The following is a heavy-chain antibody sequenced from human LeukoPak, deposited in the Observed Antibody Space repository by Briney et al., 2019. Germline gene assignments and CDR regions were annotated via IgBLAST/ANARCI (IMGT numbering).Heavy chain of an antibody. J-gene: IGHJ4*02. CDR1: GFTFSSYA. Sequence: GGSLRLSCAASGFTFSSYAMSWVRQAPGKGLEWVSAISGSGGSTYYADSVKGRFTISRDNSKNTLYLQMNSLRAEDTAVYYCAKQAPVDRYSGYVNYFDYWGQGTLVTVSS. CDR2: ISGSGGST. D-gene: IGHD5-12*01. CDR3: AKQAPVDRYSGYVNYFDY. V-gene: IGHV3-23*01.